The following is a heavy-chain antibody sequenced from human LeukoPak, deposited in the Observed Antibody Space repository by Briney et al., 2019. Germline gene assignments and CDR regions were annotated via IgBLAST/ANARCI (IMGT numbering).Heavy chain of an antibody. CDR2: IYYSGST. D-gene: IGHD2-15*01. J-gene: IGHJ4*02. V-gene: IGHV4-59*01. Sequence: PSETLSLTCPVSGGSIINYYRNWVRQPPGKGLEWIGQIYYSGSTNYNPSLKSRVTISVDTSKNQFSLKLSSVTAADTAIYYCARGRGGFYYFDYWGLGTMVTVSS. CDR1: GGSIINYY. CDR3: ARGRGGFYYFDY.